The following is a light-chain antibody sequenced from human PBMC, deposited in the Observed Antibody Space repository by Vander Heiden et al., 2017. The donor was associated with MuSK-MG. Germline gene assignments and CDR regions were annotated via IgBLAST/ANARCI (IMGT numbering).Light chain of an antibody. Sequence: HSALTQPASVSGSPGQSLTISCTGTSSDVGRYNIVSWSQQHPGNAPTLFIYEGNTRPSWVSNRFSGSMSGNTSSLTIAGRQAEDEAYYYCCSYTGRDTWVFGGGTKLTVL. V-gene: IGLV2-23*01. J-gene: IGLJ3*02. CDR2: EGN. CDR1: SSDVGRYNI. CDR3: CSYTGRDTWV.